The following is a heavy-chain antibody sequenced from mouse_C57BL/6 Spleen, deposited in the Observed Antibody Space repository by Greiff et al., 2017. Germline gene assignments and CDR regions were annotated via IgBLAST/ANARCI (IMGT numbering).Heavy chain of an antibody. CDR2: IHPNSGST. Sequence: QVQLQQPGAELVKPGASVKLSCKASGYTFTSYWMHWVKQRPGQGLEWIGMIHPNSGSTNYNEKFKSKATLTVDKSSSTAYMQLSSLTSEDSAVYYGASIYYGSSPWFPDWGKGTLVTVSA. J-gene: IGHJ3*01. CDR3: ASIYYGSSPWFPD. CDR1: GYTFTSYW. V-gene: IGHV1-64*01. D-gene: IGHD1-1*01.